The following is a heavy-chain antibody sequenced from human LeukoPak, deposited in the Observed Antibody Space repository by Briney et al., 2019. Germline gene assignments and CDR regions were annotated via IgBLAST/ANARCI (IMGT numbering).Heavy chain of an antibody. CDR2: ISTYNGNT. V-gene: IGHV1-18*01. CDR3: ARKVAAFYYYDY. J-gene: IGHJ4*02. CDR1: GYTFTSYD. Sequence: ASVKVSCKASGYTFTSYDISWVRQAPGQGLEWMGWISTYNGNTNYAQKLQGRVTMTADTSTSTACMELRSLTADDTAVYYCARKVAAFYYYDYWGQGTLVTVSS.